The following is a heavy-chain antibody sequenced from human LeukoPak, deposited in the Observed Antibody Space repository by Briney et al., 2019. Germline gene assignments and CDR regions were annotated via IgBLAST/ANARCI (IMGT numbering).Heavy chain of an antibody. J-gene: IGHJ5*02. CDR2: IYPSDFDT. V-gene: IGHV5-51*01. Sequence: GESLKISCKGYGYSFTSYWIAWERQMPGMGLEWMGSIYPSDFDTRYSPSFQGQVTISADKSISTAYLQWSSLKASDTAMYYCALSGTTGTRWFDPWGQGTLVTVSS. CDR3: ALSGTTGTRWFDP. D-gene: IGHD1-1*01. CDR1: GYSFTSYW.